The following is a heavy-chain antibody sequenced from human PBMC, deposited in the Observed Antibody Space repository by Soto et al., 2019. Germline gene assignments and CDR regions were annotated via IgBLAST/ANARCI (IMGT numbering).Heavy chain of an antibody. CDR2: ISYDGSNK. D-gene: IGHD2-8*01. J-gene: IGHJ4*02. Sequence: GGSLRLSCAASGFTFSSYAMHWVRQAPGKGLEWVAVISYDGSNKYYADSVKGRFTISRDNSKNTLYLQMNSLRAEDTAVYYCARESCTNGVCYRSLDYWGQGTLVTVS. CDR3: ARESCTNGVCYRSLDY. CDR1: GFTFSSYA. V-gene: IGHV3-30-3*01.